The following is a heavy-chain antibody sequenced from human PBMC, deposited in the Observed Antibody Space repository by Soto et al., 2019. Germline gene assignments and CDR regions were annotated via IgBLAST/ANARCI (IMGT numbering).Heavy chain of an antibody. CDR1: GFTFSTYA. CDR2: ISYEGSTK. Sequence: QVQLVESGGGVVQPGRSLRLSCAASGFTFSTYAMHWVRQAPGKGLEWVAVISYEGSTKYYADSVKGRFTISRDSSKDTMYLQMNGLGAEDTAVYFCARQNSGWSYYHDSWGQGTLVTVSS. V-gene: IGHV3-30-3*01. J-gene: IGHJ4*02. CDR3: ARQNSGWSYYHDS. D-gene: IGHD6-19*01.